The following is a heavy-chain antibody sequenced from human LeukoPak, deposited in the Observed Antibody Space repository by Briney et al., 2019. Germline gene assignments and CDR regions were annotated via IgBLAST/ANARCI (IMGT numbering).Heavy chain of an antibody. CDR2: ISGSGTNI. J-gene: IGHJ6*02. CDR1: GFTFSSYS. V-gene: IGHV3-23*01. CDR3: AKGIGDLYYTLDV. Sequence: AGGSLRLSCAASGFTFSSYSMNWVRQAPGKGLEWVSVISGSGTNIYYADSVRGRFTISRDNSGNTVFLQMNSLRAEDAAVYYCAKGIGDLYYTLDVWGQGTTVSVSS. D-gene: IGHD3-16*01.